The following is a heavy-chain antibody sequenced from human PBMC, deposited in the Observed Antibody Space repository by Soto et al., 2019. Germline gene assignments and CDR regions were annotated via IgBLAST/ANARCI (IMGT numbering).Heavy chain of an antibody. CDR1: GFTFSSYW. J-gene: IGHJ6*02. Sequence: PGGFLRLSCAASGFTFSSYWMHWVRQAPGKGLVWVSRINSDGSSTSYADSVKGRFTISRDNAKNTLYLQMNSLRAEDTAVYYCARDSYGDYGYYYGMDVWGQGTTVTVSS. CDR2: INSDGSST. D-gene: IGHD4-17*01. V-gene: IGHV3-74*01. CDR3: ARDSYGDYGYYYGMDV.